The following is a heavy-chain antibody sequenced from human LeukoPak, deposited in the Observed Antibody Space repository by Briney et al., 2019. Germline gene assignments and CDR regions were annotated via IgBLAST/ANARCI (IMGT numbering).Heavy chain of an antibody. D-gene: IGHD6-13*01. J-gene: IGHJ5*02. V-gene: IGHV4-39*01. CDR1: GGSISSSNSY. CDR3: ARHIGYSNSAFDP. Sequence: PSETLSLTCTVSGGSISSSNSYWGWVRPPPGKGLEWVGSLYYSASTYYNPSLKTRVTIFVDTSKNEFSLKVNSVSAADTAVYYCARHIGYSNSAFDPWGQGTLVTVSS. CDR2: LYYSAST.